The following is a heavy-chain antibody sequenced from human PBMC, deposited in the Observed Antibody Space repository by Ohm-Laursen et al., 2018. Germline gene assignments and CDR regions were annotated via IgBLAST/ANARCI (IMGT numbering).Heavy chain of an antibody. CDR3: ARDLDYSFDY. J-gene: IGHJ4*02. D-gene: IGHD4-11*01. CDR2: ISSDGSAI. V-gene: IGHV3-48*01. Sequence: SLRLSCAASGFTFSTYSMNWVRQAPGKGLEWISYISSDGSAIYYADSVKGRFTISRDNAKNSLFLQMNSLRAEDTTVYYCARDLDYSFDYWGQGTLVTVSS. CDR1: GFTFSTYS.